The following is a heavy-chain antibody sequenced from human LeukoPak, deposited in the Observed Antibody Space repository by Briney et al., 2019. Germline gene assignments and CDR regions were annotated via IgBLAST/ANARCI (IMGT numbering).Heavy chain of an antibody. CDR2: VHPNSGNT. CDR1: GYPFTTWE. J-gene: IGHJ3*02. Sequence: EASVKVSCKTSGYPFTTWEINWVRQAAGQGLEWMGWVHPNSGNTAYAQKFQGRVTMTRDTSISTAYMELSGLRFDDTAVYFCASWSESHGFAMVRGDPTLDIWGQGTMVTVSS. V-gene: IGHV1-8*01. CDR3: ASWSESHGFAMVRGDPTLDI. D-gene: IGHD3-10*01.